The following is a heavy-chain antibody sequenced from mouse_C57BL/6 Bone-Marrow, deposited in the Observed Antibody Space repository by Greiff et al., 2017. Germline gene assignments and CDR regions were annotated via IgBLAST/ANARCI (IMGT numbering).Heavy chain of an antibody. CDR3: ARDYGSSYYYFDY. CDR1: GYTFTSYC. J-gene: IGHJ2*01. CDR2: IYPGDGST. Sequence: QVQLQQSGPELVKPGASVKLSCKASGYTFTSYCINWVKQRPGQGLEWIGWIYPGDGSTNYNEKFKGKATLTVDTSSSTAYMQLHSLTSEDSAVYFCARDYGSSYYYFDYWGKGTTLTVSS. V-gene: IGHV1-85*01. D-gene: IGHD1-1*01.